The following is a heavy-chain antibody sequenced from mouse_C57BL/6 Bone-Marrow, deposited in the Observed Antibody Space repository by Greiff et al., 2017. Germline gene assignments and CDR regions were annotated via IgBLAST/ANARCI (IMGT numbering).Heavy chain of an antibody. D-gene: IGHD1-1*01. CDR1: GFTFSDYG. V-gene: IGHV5-15*01. J-gene: IGHJ4*01. Sequence: EVKLVESGGGLVQPGGSLKLSCAASGFTFSDYGMAWVRQAPRQGPEWVAFISNLAYSIYYADTVTGRCTISSENANHTLYLEMSSLRSEDTAMFDCARQGFYYGSPYAMDYWGQGTSVTGSA. CDR2: ISNLAYSI. CDR3: ARQGFYYGSPYAMDY.